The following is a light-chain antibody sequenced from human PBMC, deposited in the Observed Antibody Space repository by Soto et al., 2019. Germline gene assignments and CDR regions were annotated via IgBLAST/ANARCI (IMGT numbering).Light chain of an antibody. Sequence: DIVLTQSPGTLSLSPGEGATVSCKFSQSLTSGYLAWYQQKPGQAPRILIYAASSRAPGIPDRFSGSGSGTDFSLTISRLEPEDFALYYCHQYDTSPRTFGQGTKVDIK. V-gene: IGKV3-20*01. J-gene: IGKJ1*01. CDR2: AAS. CDR3: HQYDTSPRT. CDR1: QSLTSGY.